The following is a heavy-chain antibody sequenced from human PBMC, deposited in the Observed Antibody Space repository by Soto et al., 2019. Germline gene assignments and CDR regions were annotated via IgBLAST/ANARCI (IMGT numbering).Heavy chain of an antibody. CDR1: GYSFTSYW. J-gene: IGHJ4*02. CDR2: IYPGDSDT. D-gene: IGHD5-12*01. CDR3: ASQIRRDGYNFGFDY. Sequence: PGESLKISCKGSGYSFTSYWIGWVRQMPGKGLEWMGIIYPGDSDTRYSPYFQGQVTISADKSISTAYLQWSSLKASDTAMYYCASQIRRDGYNFGFDYWGQGTLVTVSS. V-gene: IGHV5-51*01.